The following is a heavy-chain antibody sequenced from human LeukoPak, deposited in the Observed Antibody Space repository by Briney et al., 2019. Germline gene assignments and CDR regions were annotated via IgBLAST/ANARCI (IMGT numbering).Heavy chain of an antibody. CDR1: GYTFTSYG. CDR2: ISAYNGNT. V-gene: IGHV1-18*01. J-gene: IGHJ4*02. D-gene: IGHD6-19*01. CDR3: ASGVAGRYYFDY. Sequence: ASVKVSCKASGYTFTSYGISWVRQAPGQGLEWMGWISAYNGNTNYAQKLQGRVTMTTGTSTSTAYMELRSLRSDDTAVYYCASGVAGRYYFDYWGQGTLVTVSS.